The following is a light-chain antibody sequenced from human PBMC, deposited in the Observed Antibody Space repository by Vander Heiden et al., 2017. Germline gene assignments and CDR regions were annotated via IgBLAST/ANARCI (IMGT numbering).Light chain of an antibody. V-gene: IGKV3-15*01. CDR1: QSISSN. J-gene: IGKJ1*01. CDR3: QQYNNWPRT. CDR2: AAS. Sequence: EIVMTQSPATLSVSPGERATLSCRASQSISSNLAWYQQTPGQAPRLLIYAASTRATGIPVRFSGSGSGTEFTLTISSLQSEDFAVYFCQQYNNWPRTFGQGTKVEIK.